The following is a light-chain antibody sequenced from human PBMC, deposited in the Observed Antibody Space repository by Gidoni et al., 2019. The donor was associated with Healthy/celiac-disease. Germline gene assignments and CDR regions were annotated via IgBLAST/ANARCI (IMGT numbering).Light chain of an antibody. J-gene: IGLJ1*01. V-gene: IGLV2-14*01. CDR1: SSDVGGYNY. Sequence: QSALTQPAYVSGSPGQPITISCTGTSSDVGGYNYVSWYQQHPGKAPKLMIYDVSNRPSGVSNRFSGSKSGNTASLTISGLQAEDEADYYCSSYTSSSSPYVFGTGTKVTVL. CDR2: DVS. CDR3: SSYTSSSSPYV.